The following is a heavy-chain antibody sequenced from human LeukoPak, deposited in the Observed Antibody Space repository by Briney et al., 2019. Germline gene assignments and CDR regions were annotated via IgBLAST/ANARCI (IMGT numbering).Heavy chain of an antibody. D-gene: IGHD3-22*01. J-gene: IGHJ3*02. CDR1: GFTFSSYA. CDR2: ISYDGSNK. CDR3: ARVDYYDSSGYQYDAFDI. V-gene: IGHV3-30-3*01. Sequence: GGSLRLSCAASGFTFSSYAMHWVRQAPGKGLEWVAVISYDGSNKYYADSVKGRFTISRDNSKNTLYLQMNSLRAEGTAVYYCARVDYYDSSGYQYDAFDIWGQGTMVTVSS.